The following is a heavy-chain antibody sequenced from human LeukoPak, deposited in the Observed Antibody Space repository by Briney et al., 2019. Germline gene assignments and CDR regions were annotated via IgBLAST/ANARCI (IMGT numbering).Heavy chain of an antibody. V-gene: IGHV4-31*03. J-gene: IGHJ4*02. CDR1: GGSISSGGYY. CDR3: ARVITGYYDSSGYYYVLDY. CDR2: IYYSGST. Sequence: SETLSLTCTVSGGSISSGGYYWSWIRQHPGKGLEWIGYIYYSGSTYYNPSLKSRVTISVDTSKNQFSLKLSSVTAADTAVYYCARVITGYYDSSGYYYVLDYWGQGTLVTVSS. D-gene: IGHD3-22*01.